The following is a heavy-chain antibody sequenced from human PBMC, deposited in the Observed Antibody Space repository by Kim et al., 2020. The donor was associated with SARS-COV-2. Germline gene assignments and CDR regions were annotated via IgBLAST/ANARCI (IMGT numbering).Heavy chain of an antibody. CDR2: TYYRSKLYS. V-gene: IGHV6-1*01. Sequence: SQTLSLTCAISGDSVSSNSAAWNWIRQSPSRGLEWLGRTYYRSKLYSRYASSLRGRITINPDTSKNQFSLQLNSVTPEDTAVYYCARTANWGPDYWGQGTLVTVSS. CDR1: GDSVSSNSAA. D-gene: IGHD7-27*01. J-gene: IGHJ4*02. CDR3: ARTANWGPDY.